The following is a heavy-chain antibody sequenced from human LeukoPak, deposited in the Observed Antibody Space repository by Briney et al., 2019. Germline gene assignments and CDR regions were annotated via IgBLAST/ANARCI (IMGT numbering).Heavy chain of an antibody. CDR2: ISGSGGST. Sequence: GGSLRLSCAASGFTFSSYAMSWVRQAPGKGLEWVSAISGSGGSTYYADSVKGRFTISRDNSKNTLYLQMNSLRAEDTAVYYCARVDTAMVVSYYYYGMDVWGQGTTVTVSS. J-gene: IGHJ6*02. V-gene: IGHV3-23*01. CDR1: GFTFSSYA. D-gene: IGHD5-18*01. CDR3: ARVDTAMVVSYYYYGMDV.